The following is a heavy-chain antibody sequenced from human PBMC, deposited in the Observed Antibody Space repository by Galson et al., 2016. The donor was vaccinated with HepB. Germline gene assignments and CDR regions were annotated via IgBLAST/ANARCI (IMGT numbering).Heavy chain of an antibody. CDR1: GFTFRMYS. Sequence: SLRLSCAASGFTFRMYSIHWMRQAPGKGLEWVAVISGSGRHEHYADSVKGRFSISRDNSRNMVHLQMSSLRPADTAVYYCAKEDFCSDVGCPAGQWGQGRLVTVSS. J-gene: IGHJ4*02. V-gene: IGHV3-30*04. CDR2: ISGSGRHE. D-gene: IGHD3-3*01. CDR3: AKEDFCSDVGCPAGQ.